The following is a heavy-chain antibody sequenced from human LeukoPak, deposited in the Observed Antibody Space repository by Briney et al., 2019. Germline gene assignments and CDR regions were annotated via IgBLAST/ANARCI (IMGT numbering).Heavy chain of an antibody. J-gene: IGHJ5*02. D-gene: IGHD3-10*01. V-gene: IGHV4-31*03. CDR3: ARAYYGSGNYWFDP. Sequence: SQTLSLTCTVSGGSISSGGYYWSWIRQHPGKGLEWIGYIYYSGSTYYNPSLKSRVTISVDTSKNQFSLKLSSVTAADTAVYYCARAYYGSGNYWFDPWGQGTLVTVSS. CDR1: GGSISSGGYY. CDR2: IYYSGST.